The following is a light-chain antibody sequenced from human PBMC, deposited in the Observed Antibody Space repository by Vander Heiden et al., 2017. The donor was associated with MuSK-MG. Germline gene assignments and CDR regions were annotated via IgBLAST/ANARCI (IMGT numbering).Light chain of an antibody. J-gene: IGKJ1*01. CDR1: QSISNNY. V-gene: IGKV3-20*01. CDR2: GAS. CDR3: QQDGSSPWT. Sequence: EIVLTQSPGTLSLSPGERGTLSCRASQSISNNYLAWYQQKPGQAPRLLIYGASSRAIGIPDRFSGSGSGTDFTLTLSSLETEDFAVYYCQQDGSSPWTFGQGTKVDLK.